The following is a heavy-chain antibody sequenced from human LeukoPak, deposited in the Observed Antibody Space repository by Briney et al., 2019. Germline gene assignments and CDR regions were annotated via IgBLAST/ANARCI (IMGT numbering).Heavy chain of an antibody. CDR2: ISGSGGST. CDR3: AKGIGAVAGFFDY. Sequence: GGSLRLPCAASGFTFSSYAMSWVRQAPGKGLGWVSAISGSGGSTYYADSVKGRFTISRDNSKNTLYLQMNSLRAEDTAVYYCAKGIGAVAGFFDYWGQGTLATVSS. V-gene: IGHV3-23*01. J-gene: IGHJ4*02. CDR1: GFTFSSYA. D-gene: IGHD6-19*01.